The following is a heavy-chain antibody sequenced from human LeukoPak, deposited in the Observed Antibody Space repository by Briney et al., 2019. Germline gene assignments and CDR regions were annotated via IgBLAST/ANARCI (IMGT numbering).Heavy chain of an antibody. V-gene: IGHV1-46*01. CDR2: INPSGGST. CDR1: GYTFTGYY. Sequence: ASVKVSCKASGYTFTGYYMHWVRQAPGQGLEWMGIINPSGGSTSYAQKFQGRVTMTRDMSTSTVYMELSSLRSEDTAVYYCARVMDDYYGPGYYFDYWGQGTLVTVSS. CDR3: ARVMDDYYGPGYYFDY. J-gene: IGHJ4*02. D-gene: IGHD3-10*01.